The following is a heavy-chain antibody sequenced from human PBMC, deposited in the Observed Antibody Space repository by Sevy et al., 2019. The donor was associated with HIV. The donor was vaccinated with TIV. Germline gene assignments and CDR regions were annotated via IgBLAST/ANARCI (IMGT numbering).Heavy chain of an antibody. Sequence: ASVKVSCKASGGTFSSYAINWVRQAPGQGLEWMGGFVALFRTSHYAQKFQGRVTISADESSNTAYMDLSSLTSEDTAVYYCARWGTGNGRGDVWGQGTTVTVSS. CDR2: FVALFRTS. CDR1: GGTFSSYA. CDR3: ARWGTGNGRGDV. D-gene: IGHD3-16*01. J-gene: IGHJ6*02. V-gene: IGHV1-69*13.